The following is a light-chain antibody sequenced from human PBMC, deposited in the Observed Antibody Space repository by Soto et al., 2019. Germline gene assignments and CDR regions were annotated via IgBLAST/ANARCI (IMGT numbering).Light chain of an antibody. J-gene: IGKJ2*01. CDR2: AAS. CDR1: QSISTY. CDR3: QQSYCTPPYN. Sequence: DIQMTQSPSSLSASVGDRVTITCRASQSISTYLNWYQQKPGKAPNLLIYAASSLQSGVPSRLSGSGSGTDFTHSSASLPPEDFATYSYQQSYCTPPYNFGQGIKLEIK. V-gene: IGKV1-39*01.